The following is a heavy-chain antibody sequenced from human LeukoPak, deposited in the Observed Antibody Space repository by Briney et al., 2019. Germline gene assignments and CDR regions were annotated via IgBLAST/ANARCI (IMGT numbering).Heavy chain of an antibody. CDR1: GYTFTGYY. D-gene: IGHD3-22*01. CDR2: INPNSGGT. CDR3: AGYYYDSSGNGTFDY. Sequence: ASAKVSCKASGYTFTGYYMHWVRQAPGQGLEWMGWINPNSGGTNYAQKFQGRVTMTRDTSISTAYMELSRLRSDDTAVYYCAGYYYDSSGNGTFDYWGQGTLVTVSS. V-gene: IGHV1-2*02. J-gene: IGHJ4*02.